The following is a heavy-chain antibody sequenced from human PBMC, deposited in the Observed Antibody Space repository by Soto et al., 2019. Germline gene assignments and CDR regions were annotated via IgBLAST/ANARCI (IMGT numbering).Heavy chain of an antibody. J-gene: IGHJ4*02. CDR1: GFTFTSYG. D-gene: IGHD2-15*01. V-gene: IGHV3-23*01. CDR3: VKWHCYGDY. Sequence: VQLLASGGGLVQPVGSLRLSCVVSGFTFTSYGVTWVRQAPGKGLEWVCVFSGGSGATHYRDSVKGRFTISREESRSTVYLQMNSRGVDDTAVSYFVKWHCYGDYWGQGTLVSVSS. CDR2: FSGGSGAT.